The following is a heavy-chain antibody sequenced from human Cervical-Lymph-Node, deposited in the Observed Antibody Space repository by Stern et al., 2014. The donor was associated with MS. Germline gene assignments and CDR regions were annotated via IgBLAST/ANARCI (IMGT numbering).Heavy chain of an antibody. J-gene: IGHJ4*02. CDR2: IDLDDEN. D-gene: IGHD6-19*01. Sequence: QITLKESGPALLRPTETLRLTCTLSGFSLSTTGMRVSWIRQPPGKALEWLARIDLDDENIYNTSLKTRGTISNDTSKNHVVLTMTNVDPVDTATYYCARLGAVGGLDFWGQGTLVAVSS. V-gene: IGHV2-70*04. CDR3: ARLGAVGGLDF. CDR1: GFSLSTTGMR.